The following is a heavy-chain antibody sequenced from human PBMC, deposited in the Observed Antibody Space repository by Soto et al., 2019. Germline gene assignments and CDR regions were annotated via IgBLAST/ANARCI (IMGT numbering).Heavy chain of an antibody. V-gene: IGHV4-59*01. J-gene: IGHJ4*02. CDR3: ARRLFGSGWTLDS. CDR1: GASIATYY. Sequence: LPCDVSGASIATYYRSWIRRAPGKGLEWIGNVYHTGTTDYNSSLKSRVTISVDTSKNQFSLNMNSVTAADTAVYYCARRLFGSGWTLDSWGQGALVTVYS. D-gene: IGHD6-19*01. CDR2: VYHTGTT.